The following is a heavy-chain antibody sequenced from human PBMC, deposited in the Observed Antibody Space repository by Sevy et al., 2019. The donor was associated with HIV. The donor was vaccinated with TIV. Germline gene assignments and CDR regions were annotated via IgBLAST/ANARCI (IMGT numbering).Heavy chain of an antibody. V-gene: IGHV3-23*01. CDR3: ARKYDSSGYFDY. J-gene: IGHJ4*02. D-gene: IGHD3-22*01. CDR2: ISGSGGSGDKT. Sequence: GGSLRLSCVASGFTFSSYAMNWVRQAPGKGLEWVSGISGSGGSGDKTYYADSVKGRFTISRDDSKNSLYLQLNSLRAEDTAIYYCARKYDSSGYFDYWGQGTLVTVSS. CDR1: GFTFSSYA.